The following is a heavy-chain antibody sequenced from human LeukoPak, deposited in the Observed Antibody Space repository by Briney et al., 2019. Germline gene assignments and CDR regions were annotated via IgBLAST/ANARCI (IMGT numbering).Heavy chain of an antibody. Sequence: SDTLSLTCTVSGGSISSYYWSCIRHPPGKGLVWIGYIYYSGSTNLRPSLKSPVTISEDTSKNQFALKLSSVTAAHPAVNSFSGGGVSAAAAYFDGWGRRTLVS. CDR1: GGSISSYY. J-gene: IGHJ2*01. CDR2: IYYSGST. D-gene: IGHD6-25*01. V-gene: IGHV4-59*07. CDR3: SGGGVSAAAAYFDG.